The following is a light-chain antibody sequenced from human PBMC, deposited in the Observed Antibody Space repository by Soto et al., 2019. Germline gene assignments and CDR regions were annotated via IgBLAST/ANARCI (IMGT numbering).Light chain of an antibody. CDR2: NNN. CDR3: AAWDDSLNGYV. J-gene: IGLJ1*01. Sequence: QSVLTQPPSASGTPGQRVTISCSGGSSNIGTNAVNWYQQLPGTAPKLLIYNNNQRPSRVPDRSSGSKSGTSASLAISGLQSEDEADYYCAAWDDSLNGYVFGTGTKVT. CDR1: SSNIGTNA. V-gene: IGLV1-44*01.